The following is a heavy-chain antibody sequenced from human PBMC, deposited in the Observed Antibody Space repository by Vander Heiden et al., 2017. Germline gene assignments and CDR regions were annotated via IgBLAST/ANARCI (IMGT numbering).Heavy chain of an antibody. CDR1: GGSISSYY. Sequence: QVQLQESGPGLVKPSETLSPTSTVSGGSISSYYWSWIRQPPGKGLEWIGYIYYSGSTNYNPSLKSRVTISVDTSKNQFSLKLSSVTAADTAVYYCARGSFEYYDTSGYYYWGQGTLVTVSS. D-gene: IGHD3-22*01. V-gene: IGHV4-59*01. CDR2: IYYSGST. CDR3: ARGSFEYYDTSGYYY. J-gene: IGHJ4*02.